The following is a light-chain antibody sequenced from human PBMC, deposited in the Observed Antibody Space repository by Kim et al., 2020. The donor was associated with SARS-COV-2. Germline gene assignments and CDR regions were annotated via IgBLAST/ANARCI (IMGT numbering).Light chain of an antibody. Sequence: SYELTQPPSMSMSPGQTARITCSGDALPKQYAYWYQQRPGQAPILVIYKDTERPSRIPERFSGSSSGTTVTLTISGVQAEDEADYFCQSADSSGAYVVFGGGTQLTVL. CDR3: QSADSSGAYVV. CDR1: ALPKQY. CDR2: KDT. V-gene: IGLV3-25*03. J-gene: IGLJ3*02.